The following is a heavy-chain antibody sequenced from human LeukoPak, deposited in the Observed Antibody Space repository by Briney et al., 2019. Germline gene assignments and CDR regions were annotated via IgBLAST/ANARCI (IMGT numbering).Heavy chain of an antibody. CDR2: ISRGGNSI. Sequence: AGGSLRLSCAASGFTFTDYYMGWIRQAPGKGPEWVSSISRGGNSIYYADSVRGRFTISRDNAKNSLYLQMNSLRAEDTAVYYCARDQYLGCRGQGILVTVSS. V-gene: IGHV3-11*01. CDR3: ARDQYLGC. CDR1: GFTFTDYY. D-gene: IGHD6-19*01. J-gene: IGHJ4*02.